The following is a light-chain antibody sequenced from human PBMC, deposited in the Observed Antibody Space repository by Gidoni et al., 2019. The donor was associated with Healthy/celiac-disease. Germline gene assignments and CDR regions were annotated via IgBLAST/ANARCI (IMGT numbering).Light chain of an antibody. J-gene: IGLJ3*02. Sequence: SSELTQDPAVSVALGQTVRITCQGDSLRSYYASWYQQKPGQAPVLGIYGKNNRPSGIPDRFSGSSSGNTASLTITGAQAEDEADYYCNSRDSSGEEVFGGGTKLTVL. CDR3: NSRDSSGEEV. V-gene: IGLV3-19*01. CDR1: SLRSYY. CDR2: GKN.